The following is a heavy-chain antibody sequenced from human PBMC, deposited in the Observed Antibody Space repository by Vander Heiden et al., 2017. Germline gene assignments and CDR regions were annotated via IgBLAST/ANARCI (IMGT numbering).Heavy chain of an antibody. D-gene: IGHD3-10*01. J-gene: IGHJ6*02. CDR2: IGTAGDT. Sequence: EVQLVESGGGLVQPGGSLRLSCAASGFTFSSHDMHWVRQATGKGLEWVSAIGTAGDTYYPGSVKGRFTISRENAKNSLYLQMNSLRAGDTAVYYCARGPGRFGELYGRDVWGQGTTVTVSS. V-gene: IGHV3-13*01. CDR1: GFTFSSHD. CDR3: ARGPGRFGELYGRDV.